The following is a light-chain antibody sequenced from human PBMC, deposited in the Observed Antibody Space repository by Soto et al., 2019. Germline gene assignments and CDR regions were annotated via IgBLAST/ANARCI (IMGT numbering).Light chain of an antibody. CDR1: QSVSNNY. CDR3: QQYGSSGT. J-gene: IGKJ1*01. CDR2: GAS. Sequence: EILLTQSPGALSLSPGERATLSFRASQSVSNNYLAWYQQKPGQAPRLLIYGASNRATGIPDRFSGSGSGTDFTLTISRLEPEDFAVYYCQQYGSSGTFGQGTKVDIK. V-gene: IGKV3-20*01.